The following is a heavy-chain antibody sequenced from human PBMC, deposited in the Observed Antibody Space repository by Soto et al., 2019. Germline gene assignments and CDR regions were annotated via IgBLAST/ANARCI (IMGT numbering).Heavy chain of an antibody. Sequence: PGGSLRLSXAASGFAFSGYGMHWVRQAPGKGLEWVALIWYDGSKTYHADSVKGRFAISRDDSKSTLFLQMSSLRVDDTAVYYCVRDPATVTSYFDYWGQGALVTVSS. D-gene: IGHD4-17*01. CDR1: GFAFSGYG. V-gene: IGHV3-33*01. J-gene: IGHJ4*02. CDR2: IWYDGSKT. CDR3: VRDPATVTSYFDY.